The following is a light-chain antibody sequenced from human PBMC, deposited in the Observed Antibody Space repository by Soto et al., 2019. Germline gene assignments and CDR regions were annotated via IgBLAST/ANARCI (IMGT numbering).Light chain of an antibody. J-gene: IGKJ2*01. Sequence: DIQLTQSPSSLSASVGDRVTITCQPSQDITNFLNWYQQKPGKAPRLLIAGASTLETGVPSRFSGSRSWTDYTFTIGSLQPEDIATYYCQHYANLPYTFGQGTKLEIK. CDR2: GAS. CDR1: QDITNF. CDR3: QHYANLPYT. V-gene: IGKV1-33*01.